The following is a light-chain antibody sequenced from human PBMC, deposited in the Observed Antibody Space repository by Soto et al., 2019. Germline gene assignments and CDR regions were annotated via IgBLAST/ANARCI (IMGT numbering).Light chain of an antibody. V-gene: IGLV1-40*01. CDR2: GNT. Sequence: QSVLTQPPSVSGAPGQRVTISCTGSSSNIGAGYDVHWYQQLPGPAPKLLIYGNTDRSSGVPDRFSGSKSGTSASLAITGLQAEDEAGYYCQSYDRSLSGVVFGGGTKLTVL. CDR1: SSNIGAGYD. J-gene: IGLJ2*01. CDR3: QSYDRSLSGVV.